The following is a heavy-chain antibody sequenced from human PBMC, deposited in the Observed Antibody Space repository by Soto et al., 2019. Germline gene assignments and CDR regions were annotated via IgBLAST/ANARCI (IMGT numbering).Heavy chain of an antibody. CDR3: ARSYCGGDCYSLSNYYYYYGMDV. D-gene: IGHD2-21*02. V-gene: IGHV5-51*01. J-gene: IGHJ6*02. CDR2: IYPGDSDT. CDR1: GYSFTSYW. Sequence: GESLKISCKGSGYSFTSYWIGWVRQMPGKGLEWMGIIYPGDSDTRYSPSFQGQVTISADKSISTAYLQWSSLKASDTAMYYCARSYCGGDCYSLSNYYYYYGMDVWGQGTTVTVSS.